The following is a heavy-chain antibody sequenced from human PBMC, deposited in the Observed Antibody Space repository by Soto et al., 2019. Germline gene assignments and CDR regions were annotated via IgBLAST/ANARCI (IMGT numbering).Heavy chain of an antibody. J-gene: IGHJ4*02. Sequence: ASVKVSCKASGYTFTSYGISWVRQAPGQGLEWMGWISAYNGNTNYAQKLQGRVTMTTDTSTSTAYMELRSLRSDDTAVYYCARDTDEVYCSSTSCPFDYGGQGTLVTVSS. CDR1: GYTFTSYG. D-gene: IGHD2-2*01. CDR3: ARDTDEVYCSSTSCPFDY. CDR2: ISAYNGNT. V-gene: IGHV1-18*01.